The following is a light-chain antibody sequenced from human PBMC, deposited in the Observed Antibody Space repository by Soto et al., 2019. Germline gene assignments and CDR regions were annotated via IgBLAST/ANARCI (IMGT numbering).Light chain of an antibody. CDR3: KQYGSSLWT. J-gene: IGKJ1*01. CDR1: QSVSSSY. V-gene: IGKV3-20*01. CDR2: GAS. Sequence: EIVLTQSPGTLSLSPGERATLSCRASQSVSSSYLAWYQQKPGQAPRLLIYGASSRATGIPDRFSGSGSGTDFTLTISRLEPEHFAVYYCKQYGSSLWTFGQRTKVEIK.